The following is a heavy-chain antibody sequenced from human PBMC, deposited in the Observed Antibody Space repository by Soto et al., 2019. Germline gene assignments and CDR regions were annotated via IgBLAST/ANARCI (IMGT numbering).Heavy chain of an antibody. Sequence: QVQLVQSGAEVKKPGSSVKVSCKASGGTFSSYTISWVRQAPGQGLEWMGRIIPILGIANYAQKFQGRVTITADKSTRTAYMELSSLRSEDTAVYYCAREGQLAPQLDSWGQGTLVTVSS. J-gene: IGHJ4*02. V-gene: IGHV1-69*08. CDR1: GGTFSSYT. D-gene: IGHD6-6*01. CDR3: AREGQLAPQLDS. CDR2: IIPILGIA.